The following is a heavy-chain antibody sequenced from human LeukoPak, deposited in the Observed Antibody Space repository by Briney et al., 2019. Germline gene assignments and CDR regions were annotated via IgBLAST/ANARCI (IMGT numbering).Heavy chain of an antibody. V-gene: IGHV1-8*01. CDR2: MNPNSGNT. Sequence: ASVTVSCKASGYRFTSYDINWVRQATGPGHEWMGWMNPNSGNTGYEQKFQGRATMTRNTSISTAYLELSSLKSEDTAVYYCARVSRGMLSGSSIYEYGGQGTLVTVSS. CDR1: GYRFTSYD. J-gene: IGHJ4*02. D-gene: IGHD1-26*01. CDR3: ARVSRGMLSGSSIYEY.